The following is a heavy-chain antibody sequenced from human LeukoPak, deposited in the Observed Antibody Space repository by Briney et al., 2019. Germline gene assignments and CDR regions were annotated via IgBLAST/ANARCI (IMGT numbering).Heavy chain of an antibody. CDR3: ARGRSGSYRFDY. J-gene: IGHJ4*02. V-gene: IGHV3-21*01. D-gene: IGHD1-26*01. CDR1: GFTFSSYS. Sequence: GGSLRLSCAASGFTFSSYSMNWVRQAPGKGLEWVSSISSSSSYIYYADSVKGRFTISRDNARNSLYLQMNSLRAEDTAVYYCARGRSGSYRFDYWGQGTLVTVSS. CDR2: ISSSSSYI.